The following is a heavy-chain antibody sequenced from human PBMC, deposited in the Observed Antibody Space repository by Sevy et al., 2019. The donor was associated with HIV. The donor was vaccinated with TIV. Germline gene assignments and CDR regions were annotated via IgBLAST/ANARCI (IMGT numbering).Heavy chain of an antibody. CDR2: ISWNSGSI. CDR3: AKDRRDLLRYFVS. CDR1: GFTFDDYA. Sequence: SLRLSCAASGFTFDDYAMHWVRQAPGKGLEWVSGISWNSGSIGYADSVKGRFTISRDNARNSLYLQMNSLRAEDTAFYYCAKDRRDLLRYFVSWGQGTPVTVSS. V-gene: IGHV3-9*01. D-gene: IGHD3-9*01. J-gene: IGHJ5*02.